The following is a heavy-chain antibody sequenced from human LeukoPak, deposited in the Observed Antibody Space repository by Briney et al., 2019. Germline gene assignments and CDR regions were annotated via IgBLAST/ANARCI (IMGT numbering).Heavy chain of an antibody. J-gene: IGHJ6*02. Sequence: ASVKVSCKASGYTFTGYYMHWARQAPGQGLEWMGWINPNSGGTNYAQKFQGRVTMTRDTSISTAYMELSRLRSDDTAVYYCARGLHYDILTVYYYYGMDVWGQGTTVTVSS. CDR1: GYTFTGYY. D-gene: IGHD3-9*01. V-gene: IGHV1-2*02. CDR2: INPNSGGT. CDR3: ARGLHYDILTVYYYYGMDV.